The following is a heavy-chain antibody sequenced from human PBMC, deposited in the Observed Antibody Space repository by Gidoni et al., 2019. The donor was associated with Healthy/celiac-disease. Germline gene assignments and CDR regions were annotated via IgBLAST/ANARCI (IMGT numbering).Heavy chain of an antibody. V-gene: IGHV3-30*18. D-gene: IGHD3-10*01. CDR3: AKYLLWFGEMDAFDI. CDR2: ISYDGSNK. Sequence: QVQLVESGGGVVQPGRSLRLSCAASGFTFSSYGLHWVRQAPGKVLAWVAVISYDGSNKYYADSVKGRFTISRDNSKNTLYLQMNSLRAEDTAVYYCAKYLLWFGEMDAFDIWGQGTMVTVSS. J-gene: IGHJ3*02. CDR1: GFTFSSYG.